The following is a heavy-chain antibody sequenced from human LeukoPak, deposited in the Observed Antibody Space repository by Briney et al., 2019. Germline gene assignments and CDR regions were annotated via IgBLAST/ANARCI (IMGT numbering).Heavy chain of an antibody. Sequence: ASVKVSCKASGYTFTSYDINWVRQATGQGLEWMGCMNPNSGNTLYAQKFQGRVTLTRNTSISTDYMELRSLRSEDTAVYYCAREVDILTVTYALDIWGQGTMVTVSS. V-gene: IGHV1-8*01. J-gene: IGHJ3*02. CDR1: GYTFTSYD. D-gene: IGHD3-9*01. CDR3: AREVDILTVTYALDI. CDR2: MNPNSGNT.